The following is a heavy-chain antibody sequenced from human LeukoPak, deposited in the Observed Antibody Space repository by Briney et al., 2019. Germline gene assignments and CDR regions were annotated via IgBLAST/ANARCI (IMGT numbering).Heavy chain of an antibody. CDR1: GYTFTGYY. J-gene: IGHJ3*02. CDR3: AGDWSLRFYDSSGYSYAFDI. V-gene: IGHV1-2*02. Sequence: ASVKVSCKASGYTFTGYYMHWVRQAPGQGLEWMGWINPNSGGTNYAQKFQGRVTMTRDTSISTAYMELSRLRSDDTAVYYCAGDWSLRFYDSSGYSYAFDIWGQGTMVTVSS. CDR2: INPNSGGT. D-gene: IGHD3-22*01.